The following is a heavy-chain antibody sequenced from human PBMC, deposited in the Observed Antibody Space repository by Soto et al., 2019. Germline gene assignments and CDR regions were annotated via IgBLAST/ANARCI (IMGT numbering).Heavy chain of an antibody. CDR1: GGSFSGYY. J-gene: IGHJ6*03. V-gene: IGHV4-34*01. CDR3: ARGRAYYGSGSYLSYYYMDV. Sequence: QVQLQQWGAGLLKPSETLSLTCAVYGGSFSGYYWSWIRQPPGKGLEWIGEINHSGSTNYTPSLKSAVTISVDPSKNQFSLKLSSVTAAETAVYYCARGRAYYGSGSYLSYYYMDVWGKGTTVTVSS. CDR2: INHSGST. D-gene: IGHD3-10*01.